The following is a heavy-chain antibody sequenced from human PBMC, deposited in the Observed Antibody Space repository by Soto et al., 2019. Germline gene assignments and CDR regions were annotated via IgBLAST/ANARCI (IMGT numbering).Heavy chain of an antibody. J-gene: IGHJ4*02. Sequence: ESGGGLVKPGGSLRLSCAASGFTFSGHYMTWIRQAPGKGLEWVSYISGSATTIYYADSVRGRFTVSRDNAKNSLYLQMDSLTAEDTAVYYCARDIPYVGATKYFDQWGQGTLVTVSS. CDR3: ARDIPYVGATKYFDQ. D-gene: IGHD1-26*01. CDR1: GFTFSGHY. V-gene: IGHV3-11*04. CDR2: ISGSATTI.